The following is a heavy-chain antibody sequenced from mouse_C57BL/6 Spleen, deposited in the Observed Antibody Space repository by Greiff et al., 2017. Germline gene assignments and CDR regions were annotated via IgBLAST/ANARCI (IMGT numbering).Heavy chain of an antibody. CDR3: ARSPYGNYWYFDV. J-gene: IGHJ1*03. CDR1: GYTFTSYW. V-gene: IGHV1-61*01. D-gene: IGHD2-1*01. CDR2: IYPSDSET. Sequence: VQLQQPGAELVRPGSSVKLSCKASGYTFTSYWMDWVKQRPGQGLEWIGNIYPSDSETHYNQKFKDKATLPVDKSSSTAYRQLSSLTSEDSAVYYCARSPYGNYWYFDVWGTGTTVTVSS.